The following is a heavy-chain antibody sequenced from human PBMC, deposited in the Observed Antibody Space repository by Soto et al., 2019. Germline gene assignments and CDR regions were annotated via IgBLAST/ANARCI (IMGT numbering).Heavy chain of an antibody. V-gene: IGHV1-69*13. J-gene: IGHJ6*02. D-gene: IGHD2-15*01. CDR3: ATPIGSAGRKGGYYSADV. Sequence: SVKVSCKTSGGTFSYSAISWVRQAPGQGLEWMGGIIPVSGVPNNAQKFQGRVSITADESTATAYLQLSSLRPDDTAVYYCATPIGSAGRKGGYYSADVWGQGTTV. CDR2: IIPVSGVP. CDR1: GGTFSYSA.